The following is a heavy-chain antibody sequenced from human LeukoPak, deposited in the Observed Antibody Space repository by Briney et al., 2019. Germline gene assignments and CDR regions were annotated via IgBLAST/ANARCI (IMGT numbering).Heavy chain of an antibody. Sequence: ASVKVSCKASGYTFTSYGISWVRQAPGQGLEWMGWISAYNGNTNYAQKLQGRVTMTTDTSTSTAYMELRSLRSDDTAVYYCATDIVVVPAAIYYCYGMDVWGQGTTVTVSS. V-gene: IGHV1-18*01. D-gene: IGHD2-2*01. CDR3: ATDIVVVPAAIYYCYGMDV. CDR2: ISAYNGNT. J-gene: IGHJ6*02. CDR1: GYTFTSYG.